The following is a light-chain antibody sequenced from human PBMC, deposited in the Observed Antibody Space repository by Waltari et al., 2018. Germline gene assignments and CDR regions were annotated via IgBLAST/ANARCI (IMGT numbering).Light chain of an antibody. CDR1: QSVSSY. Sequence: EIVLTQSPATLSLSPGERATLSCRASQSVSSYLAWYQQKPGQAPRLLIYAASTRATGIPARFSGSGSGTDLTLTISSLEPEDFAVYYCQQRSNWPRTFGQGTKVEIK. J-gene: IGKJ1*01. CDR2: AAS. V-gene: IGKV3-11*01. CDR3: QQRSNWPRT.